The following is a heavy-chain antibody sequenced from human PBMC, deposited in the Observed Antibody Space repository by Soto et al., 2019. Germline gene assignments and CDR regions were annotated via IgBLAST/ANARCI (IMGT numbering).Heavy chain of an antibody. Sequence: SETLSLTCVVSGGSISSSNWWSWVRPSPGKGMEWLGAIYYHGQTLYNEFLKSRVTISIDPSKNHFSLKLSSVSAADKAVYYCLSTYCRVDRCFDYWARGTL. V-gene: IGHV4-4*02. D-gene: IGHD2-21*01. CDR1: GGSISSSNW. CDR3: LSTYCRVDRCFDY. CDR2: IYYHGQT. J-gene: IGHJ4*02.